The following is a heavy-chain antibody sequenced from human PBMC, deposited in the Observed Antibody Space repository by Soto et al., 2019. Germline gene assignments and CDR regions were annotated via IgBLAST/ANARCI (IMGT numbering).Heavy chain of an antibody. Sequence: SETLSLTCTVSGGSISSGGYYWSWIRQHPGKGLEWIGYIYYSGSTYYNPSLKSRVTISVDTSKNLFSLKLSSVTAADTAVYYCARGVTMVRGVIHTPYFDYWGQGTLVTVSS. V-gene: IGHV4-31*03. CDR1: GGSISSGGYY. J-gene: IGHJ4*02. D-gene: IGHD3-10*01. CDR2: IYYSGST. CDR3: ARGVTMVRGVIHTPYFDY.